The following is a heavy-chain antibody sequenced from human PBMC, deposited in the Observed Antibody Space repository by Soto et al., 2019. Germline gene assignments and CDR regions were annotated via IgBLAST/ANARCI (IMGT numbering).Heavy chain of an antibody. Sequence: PSETLSLTCSVSGASIRSYFWSWVRQPAGQGLEWIGHIYIRGTTSYNPSLEGRVTLSLDTSKNQVSLVVTSVTAADTAVYYCARNPYVPGNYYFFDPWGPGTLVTVSS. D-gene: IGHD3-22*01. J-gene: IGHJ5*02. CDR1: GASIRSYF. V-gene: IGHV4-4*07. CDR2: IYIRGTT. CDR3: ARNPYVPGNYYFFDP.